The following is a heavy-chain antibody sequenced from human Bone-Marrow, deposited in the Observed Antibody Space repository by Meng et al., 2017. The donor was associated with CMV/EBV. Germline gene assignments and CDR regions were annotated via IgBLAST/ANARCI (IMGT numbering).Heavy chain of an antibody. CDR2: INHSGST. CDR1: GGSFSGYY. Sequence: SETLSLTCAVYGGSFSGYYWSWIRQPPGKGLEWIGEINHSGSTNYNPSLKSRVTISVDTSKNQFSLKLSPVTAADTAVYYCARGRGGYCSSWWGCDGPYGMDVWGQGTTVTVSS. V-gene: IGHV4-34*01. CDR3: ARGRGGYCSSWWGCDGPYGMDV. J-gene: IGHJ6*02. D-gene: IGHD2-2*01.